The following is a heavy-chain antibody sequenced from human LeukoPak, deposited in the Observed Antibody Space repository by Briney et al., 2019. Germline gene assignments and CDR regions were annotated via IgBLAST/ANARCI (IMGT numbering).Heavy chain of an antibody. CDR1: GFTFSSYA. Sequence: GGSLRLSCAASGFTFSSYAMSWVRQAPGKGLEWVSAISGSGGSTYYADSVKGRFTISRDNSKNTLYLQMNSLRAEDTAVYYCAKGSTKWELPPYYFDYWGQGTLVTVSS. V-gene: IGHV3-23*01. D-gene: IGHD1-26*01. J-gene: IGHJ4*02. CDR2: ISGSGGST. CDR3: AKGSTKWELPPYYFDY.